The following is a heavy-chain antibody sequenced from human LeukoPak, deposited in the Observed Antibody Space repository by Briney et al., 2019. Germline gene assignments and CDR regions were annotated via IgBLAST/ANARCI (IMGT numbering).Heavy chain of an antibody. CDR1: GYSISSGYY. Sequence: KPSETLSLTCTISGYSISSGYYWGWIPQPPGKRLEWIGSISHSGSTYYNPSLKSRVTISVDTSNNQFSLKLSSVTAADTAVYYCARGPSTNLIPGDWGQGTLVTVSS. CDR3: ARGPSTNLIPGD. J-gene: IGHJ4*02. D-gene: IGHD2-2*01. V-gene: IGHV4-38-2*02. CDR2: ISHSGST.